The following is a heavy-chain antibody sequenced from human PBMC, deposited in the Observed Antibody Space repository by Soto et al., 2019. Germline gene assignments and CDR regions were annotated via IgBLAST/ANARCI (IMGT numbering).Heavy chain of an antibody. CDR3: TRPSGEQKRSLEPFEY. Sequence: QVQLVQSGAEVMQPGSSVKISCKASGDIFSKYSITWVRQAPGQGLEWIGGIIPVFGTPNYEQKFQGRVTITADETTTTAYLELSSLRSDDPGVYYCTRPSGEQKRSLEPFEYWGQGTLVTVSS. CDR1: GDIFSKYS. J-gene: IGHJ4*02. V-gene: IGHV1-69*01. D-gene: IGHD3-3*01. CDR2: IIPVFGTP.